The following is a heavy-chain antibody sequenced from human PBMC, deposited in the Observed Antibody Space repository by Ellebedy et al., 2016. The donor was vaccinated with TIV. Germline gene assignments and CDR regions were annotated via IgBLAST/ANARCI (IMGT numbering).Heavy chain of an antibody. CDR3: AREGAYGDYSPGQYGMDV. CDR1: GFTFSSYW. J-gene: IGHJ6*02. D-gene: IGHD4-17*01. CDR2: IFQDGSEK. V-gene: IGHV3-7*03. Sequence: GESLKISCVVSGFTFSSYWMSWVRQAPGKGLEWVANIFQDGSEKHYADSVKGRFTISRDNAKNSLYLQMNSLRVEDTAVYYCAREGAYGDYSPGQYGMDVWGQGTTVTVS.